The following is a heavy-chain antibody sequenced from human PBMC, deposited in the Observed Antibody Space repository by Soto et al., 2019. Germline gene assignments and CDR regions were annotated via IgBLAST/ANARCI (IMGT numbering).Heavy chain of an antibody. J-gene: IGHJ6*02. D-gene: IGHD3-22*01. CDR3: AARTENYYDSSGYPYYYGVAV. V-gene: IGHV1-69*13. Sequence: ASVKVSCKASGGTFSSYAISWVRQAPGQGLEWMGGIIPIFGTADYAQKFQGRVTITADESTSTAYMELSSLRSEDTAVYYCAARTENYYDSSGYPYYYGVAVWGQGTTVTVSS. CDR1: GGTFSSYA. CDR2: IIPIFGTA.